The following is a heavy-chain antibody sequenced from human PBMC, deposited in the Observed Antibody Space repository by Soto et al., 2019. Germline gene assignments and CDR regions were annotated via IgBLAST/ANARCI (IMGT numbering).Heavy chain of an antibody. D-gene: IGHD6-19*01. CDR1: GGSISGSY. CDR2: VYYTGST. J-gene: IGHJ4*02. Sequence: SETLSLTCSVSGGSISGSYWSWIRPTPGKGLEWLGYVYYTGSTNYSPSLRSRVSISVGTSKNEFSLSLSSVTAGDTAVYFCARSVAVPGAHIDYWGQGTQVTVSS. CDR3: ARSVAVPGAHIDY. V-gene: IGHV4-59*01.